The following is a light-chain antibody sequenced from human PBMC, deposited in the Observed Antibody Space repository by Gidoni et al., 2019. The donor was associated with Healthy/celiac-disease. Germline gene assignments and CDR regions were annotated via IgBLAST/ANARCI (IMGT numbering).Light chain of an antibody. Sequence: QSVPTQPPSVSGAPGQRVTISCTGSSSNIVAGYAVQWYQQLPGTAPKVVIYDNTNRPSWVPYRFSASKSCSSASLAITGLHAEYEADYYCQTYDDSLSWVFGGGTKVTVL. V-gene: IGLV1-40*01. CDR1: SSNIVAGYA. J-gene: IGLJ3*02. CDR3: QTYDDSLSWV. CDR2: DNT.